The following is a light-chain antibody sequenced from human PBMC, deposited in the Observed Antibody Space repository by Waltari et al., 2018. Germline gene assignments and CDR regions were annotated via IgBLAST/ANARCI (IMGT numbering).Light chain of an antibody. J-gene: IGKJ1*01. V-gene: IGKV3-20*01. CDR2: DAY. CDR1: PSIGKY. CDR3: QHYVRLPVT. Sequence: DIVLTQFTGTLSLSAGERATLSCRASPSIGKYLAWYQLRPGQAPGLLIYDAYIRAAGIPDRFSGSGSGTDFSLTISRLEPEDFAMYYCQHYVRLPVTFGQGTKVEIK.